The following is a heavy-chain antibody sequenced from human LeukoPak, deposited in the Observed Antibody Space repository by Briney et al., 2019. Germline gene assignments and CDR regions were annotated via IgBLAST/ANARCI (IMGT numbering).Heavy chain of an antibody. Sequence: PSETLSLTCAVYGGSFSGYYWSWIRQPPGKGLEWIGEINRSGSTNYNPSLKSRVTISVDTSKNQFSLKLSSVTAADTAVYYCARGPPSFYCSGGSCYSGRGYFDYWGQGTLVTVSS. CDR3: ARGPPSFYCSGGSCYSGRGYFDY. J-gene: IGHJ4*02. D-gene: IGHD2-15*01. CDR1: GGSFSGYY. V-gene: IGHV4-34*01. CDR2: INRSGST.